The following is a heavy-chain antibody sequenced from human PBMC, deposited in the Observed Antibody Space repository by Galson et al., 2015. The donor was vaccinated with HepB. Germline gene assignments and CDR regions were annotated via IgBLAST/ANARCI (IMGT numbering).Heavy chain of an antibody. J-gene: IGHJ3*02. V-gene: IGHV3-74*01. CDR1: GFSFSSYW. CDR2: IYSDGRDT. Sequence: SLRLSGAASGFSFSSYWMHWVRHAPGKGLVWVSRIYSDGRDTTYADSVKGRFTISRDNAKNTLYLQMNSLRAEDTALYYCARHYAPHAFDIWGQGTTVTVSS. D-gene: IGHD2-2*01. CDR3: ARHYAPHAFDI.